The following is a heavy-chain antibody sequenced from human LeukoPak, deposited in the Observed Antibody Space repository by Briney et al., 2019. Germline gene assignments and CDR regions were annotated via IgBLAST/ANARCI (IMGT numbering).Heavy chain of an antibody. Sequence: NTSETLSLTCAVYGGSFSVYYWSWIRQPPGKGLEWIGEINHSGSTNYNPSLKSRVTISVDTSKNQFSLKLSSVTAADTAVCYCGRAPRKRIAAAVTVYYGMDVWGQGTTVTVPS. J-gene: IGHJ6*02. CDR1: GGSFSVYY. CDR3: GRAPRKRIAAAVTVYYGMDV. V-gene: IGHV4-34*01. CDR2: INHSGST. D-gene: IGHD6-13*01.